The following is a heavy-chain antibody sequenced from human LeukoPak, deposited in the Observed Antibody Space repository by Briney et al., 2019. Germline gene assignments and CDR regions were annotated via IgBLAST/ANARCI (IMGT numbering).Heavy chain of an antibody. D-gene: IGHD4-17*01. CDR3: ARSRGGYGDYGSWFDP. V-gene: IGHV4-34*01. CDR2: INHSGST. J-gene: IGHJ5*02. CDR1: GGSFSGYY. Sequence: SETLSLTCAVYGGSFSGYYWSWIRQPPGKGLEWIGEINHSGSTNYNPSLKSRLTISVDTSKNQFSLKLSSVTAADTAVYYCARSRGGYGDYGSWFDPWGQGTLVSVSS.